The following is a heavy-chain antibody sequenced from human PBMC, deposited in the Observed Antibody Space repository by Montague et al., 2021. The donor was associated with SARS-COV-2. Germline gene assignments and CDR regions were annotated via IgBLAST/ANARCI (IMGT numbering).Heavy chain of an antibody. CDR3: AKDMWDLYYFDY. D-gene: IGHD1-26*01. CDR2: VRSSGGSP. Sequence: SLRLSCAASGFIFSSFAMSWVRQAPGKGLEWVSAVRSSGGSPNYADSVKGRFTIYRDNSNNMLYLQMNGLRAEDTAACYCAKDMWDLYYFDYWGQGTLVTVSS. J-gene: IGHJ4*02. CDR1: GFIFSSFA. V-gene: IGHV3-23*01.